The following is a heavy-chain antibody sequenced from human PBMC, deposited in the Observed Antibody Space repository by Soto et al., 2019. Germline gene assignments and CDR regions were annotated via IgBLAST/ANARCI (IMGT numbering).Heavy chain of an antibody. Sequence: QVQLVESGGGLVKPGGSLRLSCAISGFIFSDYYMHWIRQAPGKGLEWISYISGNGRIIQYADSAKGRFTISRDNAQNSLYLQMNSLRAEDTALYFCARDFDADSRTDFDYWGQGTLVTVSS. D-gene: IGHD4-17*01. CDR2: ISGNGRII. CDR3: ARDFDADSRTDFDY. J-gene: IGHJ4*02. V-gene: IGHV3-11*01. CDR1: GFIFSDYY.